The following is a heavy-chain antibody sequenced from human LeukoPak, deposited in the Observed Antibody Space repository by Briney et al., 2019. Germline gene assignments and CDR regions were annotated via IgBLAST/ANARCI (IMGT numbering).Heavy chain of an antibody. J-gene: IGHJ4*02. V-gene: IGHV4-59*01. CDR2: MYNSGST. Sequence: SETLSLTCTVSGGSISGSYWSWIRQPPGKGLEWIAYMYNSGSTNYNPSLRSRVTISIDTSKNQFSLKLSSLTAADTAIYYCARGIESYGDYGYWGQGILVTVSS. D-gene: IGHD4-17*01. CDR1: GGSISGSY. CDR3: ARGIESYGDYGY.